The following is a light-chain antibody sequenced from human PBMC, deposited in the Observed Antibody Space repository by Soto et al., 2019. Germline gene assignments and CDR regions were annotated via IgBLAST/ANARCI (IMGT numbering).Light chain of an antibody. J-gene: IGLJ1*01. V-gene: IGLV3-25*03. CDR3: QSADSSGTYYV. Sequence: RITCFGDALSKQYVSWYQQKPGQAPVLLIYKDTERPSGIPERFSGSTSGTTVTLTIDGVQAEDEADYFCQSADSSGTYYVFGSGTKVTVL. CDR1: ALSKQY. CDR2: KDT.